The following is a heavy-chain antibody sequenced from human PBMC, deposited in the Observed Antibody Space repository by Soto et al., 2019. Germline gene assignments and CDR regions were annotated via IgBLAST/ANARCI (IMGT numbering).Heavy chain of an antibody. CDR3: ARVVHFDSSGFGL. V-gene: IGHV3-21*01. CDR2: ISSNSDYI. D-gene: IGHD3-22*01. Sequence: LRLSCAASGFTFRSYTMNWVRQAPGKGLECVSSISSNSDYIYYVDSVRGRFTISRDNAKNSLYLQMNSLRAEDTAVYYCARVVHFDSSGFGLWGQGTMVTVSS. CDR1: GFTFRSYT. J-gene: IGHJ3*01.